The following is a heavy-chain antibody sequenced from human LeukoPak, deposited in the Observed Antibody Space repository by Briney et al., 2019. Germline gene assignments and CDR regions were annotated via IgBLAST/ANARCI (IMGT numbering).Heavy chain of an antibody. J-gene: IGHJ4*02. CDR2: IKSKIDGGTI. CDR3: TTRRQDGC. D-gene: IGHD6-25*01. V-gene: IGHV3-15*01. Sequence: SGGSLRLSCVASGFTFSDAWMSWVRQAPGKGLEWVGRIKSKIDGGTIDYGAPVKGRVTISRDDSRNTLYLQMNSLKPEDTAVYYCTTRRQDGCWGQGTLVTVS. CDR1: GFTFSDAW.